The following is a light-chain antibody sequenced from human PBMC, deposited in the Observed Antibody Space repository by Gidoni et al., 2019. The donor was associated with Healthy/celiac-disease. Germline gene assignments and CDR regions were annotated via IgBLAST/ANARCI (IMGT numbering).Light chain of an antibody. J-gene: IGLJ3*02. CDR1: SSNIGSNY. Sequence: QSVLTQPPSASGTPGQRVTISCSGSSSNIGSNYVYWYQQLTGTAPKLLIYRNNQRPSGVPDRLSGSKSGTSASLAISGLRSEDEADYYWAAWDDSLSGRVFGGGTKLTVL. V-gene: IGLV1-47*01. CDR2: RNN. CDR3: AAWDDSLSGRV.